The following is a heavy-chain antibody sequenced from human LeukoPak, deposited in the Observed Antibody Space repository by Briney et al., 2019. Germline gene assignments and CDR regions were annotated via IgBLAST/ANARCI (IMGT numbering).Heavy chain of an antibody. CDR3: ASTPPPDIVVVPAATYYMDV. CDR1: GGTLSSYA. Sequence: ASVKVSCKASGGTLSSYAISWGRQGPGQRREWRGGITPIFVTANYEQKFQGRVTITADESTSTGYMELSSLRSEDTAVYYCASTPPPDIVVVPAATYYMDVWGKGTTVTVSS. V-gene: IGHV1-69*13. D-gene: IGHD2-2*01. J-gene: IGHJ6*03. CDR2: ITPIFVTA.